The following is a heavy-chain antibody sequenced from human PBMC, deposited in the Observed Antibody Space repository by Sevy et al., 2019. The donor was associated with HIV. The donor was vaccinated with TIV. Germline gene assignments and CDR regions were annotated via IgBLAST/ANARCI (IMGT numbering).Heavy chain of an antibody. CDR3: ARAGGDTVVVSTAIGILIMDV. D-gene: IGHD2-2*02. CDR2: IKQDGSEK. CDR1: GFIFSKYW. J-gene: IGHJ6*02. V-gene: IGHV3-7*01. Sequence: GSLRLSCTASGFIFSKYWMSWVRQAPGKGLEWVANIKQDGSEKYYVDSLKGRFTISRDNTKNSLYLQMNSLRAEDTAVYYCARAGGDTVVVSTAIGILIMDVWGQGTTVTVSS.